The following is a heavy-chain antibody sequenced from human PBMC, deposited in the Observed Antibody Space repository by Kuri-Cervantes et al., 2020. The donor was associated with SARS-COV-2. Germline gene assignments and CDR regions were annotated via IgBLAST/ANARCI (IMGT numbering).Heavy chain of an antibody. V-gene: IGHV3-21*01. CDR2: ITRSSVYI. D-gene: IGHD2-2*01. CDR1: GFTFSAYT. J-gene: IGHJ3*02. Sequence: GESLKISCVASGFTFSAYTLNWVRQAPGKGLEWVSSITRSSVYISYADSLRGRFTISRDNSKNTLYLQMNSLRAEDTAVYYCAREGDIVVVHDAFDIWGQGTMVTVSS. CDR3: AREGDIVVVHDAFDI.